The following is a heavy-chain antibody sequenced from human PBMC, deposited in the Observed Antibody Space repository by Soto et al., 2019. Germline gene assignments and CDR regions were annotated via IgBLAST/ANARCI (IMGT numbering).Heavy chain of an antibody. CDR2: IYHSGST. V-gene: IGHV4-59*12. J-gene: IGHJ5*02. CDR1: GASISSSY. CDR3: ARVPGP. Sequence: SETLSLTCTVSGASISSSYWSWIRQPPGKGLEWIGYIYHSGSTNYNPSLKSRVTISVDRSKNQFSLKLSSVTAADTAVYYCARVPGPWGQGTLVTVSS.